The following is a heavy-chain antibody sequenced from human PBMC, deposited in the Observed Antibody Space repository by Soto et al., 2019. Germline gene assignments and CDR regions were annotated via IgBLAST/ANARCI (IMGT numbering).Heavy chain of an antibody. Sequence: PGGSLRLSCAASGFTVSSNYMSWVRQAPGKGLNGVSVIYSGGSTYYADSVQGRFTISRDNSKDTLYLQMNSMRAEDTAVYYCGRDLGTYSGSRYNWFDPWGQGTLVTVSS. CDR2: IYSGGST. CDR3: GRDLGTYSGSRYNWFDP. J-gene: IGHJ5*02. V-gene: IGHV3-53*01. D-gene: IGHD1-26*01. CDR1: GFTVSSNY.